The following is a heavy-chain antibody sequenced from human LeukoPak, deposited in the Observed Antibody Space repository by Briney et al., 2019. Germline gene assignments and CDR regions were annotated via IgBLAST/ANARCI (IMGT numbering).Heavy chain of an antibody. V-gene: IGHV3-30-3*01. CDR2: ISYDGSNK. CDR3: ARHRSSWLIDY. Sequence: PGRSLRLSCAASGFTFSSYAMHWVRQAPGKGLEWVAVISYDGSNKYYADSVRGRFTISRDNSKNTLYLQMNSLRAEDTAVYYCARHRSSWLIDYWGQGTLVTVSS. J-gene: IGHJ4*02. D-gene: IGHD6-6*01. CDR1: GFTFSSYA.